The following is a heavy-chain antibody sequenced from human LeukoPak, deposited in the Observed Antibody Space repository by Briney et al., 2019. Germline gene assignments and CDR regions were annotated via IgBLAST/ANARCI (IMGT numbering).Heavy chain of an antibody. Sequence: GGSLRLSCAGSGFTFSSYWMSRVRQAPGKGLEWVANIKQDGSEKYYVDSVKGRFTISRDNAENSLYLQMNSLRAEDTAVYYCARRYSYGNHFDYWGQGTLVTVSP. V-gene: IGHV3-7*01. CDR2: IKQDGSEK. CDR1: GFTFSSYW. D-gene: IGHD5-18*01. CDR3: ARRYSYGNHFDY. J-gene: IGHJ4*02.